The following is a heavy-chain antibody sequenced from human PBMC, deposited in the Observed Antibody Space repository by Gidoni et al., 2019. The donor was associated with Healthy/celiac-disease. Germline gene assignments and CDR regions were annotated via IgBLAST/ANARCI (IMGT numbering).Heavy chain of an antibody. CDR2: IYYSGST. J-gene: IGHJ4*02. Sequence: QVQLQESGPGLVKPSETLSLTCTVSGGSVSSGSYYWSWIRQPPGKGLEWIGYIYYSGSTNYNPSLKSRVTISVDTSKNQFSLKLSSVTAADTAVYYCARNIAAAARHFDYWGQGTLVTVSS. CDR3: ARNIAAAARHFDY. D-gene: IGHD6-13*01. CDR1: GGSVSSGSYY. V-gene: IGHV4-61*01.